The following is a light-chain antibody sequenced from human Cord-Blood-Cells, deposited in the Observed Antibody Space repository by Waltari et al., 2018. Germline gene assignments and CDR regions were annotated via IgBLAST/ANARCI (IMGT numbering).Light chain of an antibody. CDR1: QSISSY. J-gene: IGKJ2*01. CDR3: QQNYSTPYMYT. Sequence: DIQMTQSPSSLSASVGDRVTITCRASQSISSYLNWYQQKPGKAPKLLIYAASSLQSGVPSRFSGSGSGTDFTLTISSLQPEDFATYYCQQNYSTPYMYTFGQGTKLEIK. V-gene: IGKV1-39*01. CDR2: AAS.